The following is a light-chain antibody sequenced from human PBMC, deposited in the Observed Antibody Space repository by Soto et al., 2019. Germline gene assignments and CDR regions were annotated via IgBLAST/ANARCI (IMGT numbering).Light chain of an antibody. CDR3: AAWDDSLNGHV. Sequence: QSVLTNPHTEYGTRGLRDTISCSRSSSNIGTSSVHWFQQLPGTAPKLLISTTNQRPSGVPERFSGSKSGTSASLAISGPQSEDEADYYCAAWDDSLNGHVFGTGTKVTVL. CDR1: SSNIGTSS. CDR2: TTN. V-gene: IGLV1-44*01. J-gene: IGLJ1*01.